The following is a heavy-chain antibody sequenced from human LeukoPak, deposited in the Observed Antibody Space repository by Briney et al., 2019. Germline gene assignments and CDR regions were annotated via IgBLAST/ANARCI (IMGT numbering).Heavy chain of an antibody. J-gene: IGHJ4*02. D-gene: IGHD3-10*01. V-gene: IGHV1-46*01. CDR1: GYTFTSYY. Sequence: ASVKVSCKASGYTFTSYYMHWVRQAPGQGLEWMGIINPSGGSTSYAQKFQGRVTMTRDTSISTAYMELSRLRSDDTAVYYCARDPYGSGSYYIDYWGQGTLVTVSS. CDR3: ARDPYGSGSYYIDY. CDR2: INPSGGST.